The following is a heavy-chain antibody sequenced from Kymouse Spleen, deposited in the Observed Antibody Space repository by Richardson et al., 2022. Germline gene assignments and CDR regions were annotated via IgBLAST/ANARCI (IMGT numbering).Heavy chain of an antibody. Sequence: EVQLVESGGGLVQPGGSLRLSCAASGFTFSSYWMSWVRQAPGKGLEWVANIKQDGSEKYYVDSVKGRFTISRDNAKNSLYLQMNSLRAEDTAVYYCARDGAAAGTDFQHWGQGTLVTVSS. J-gene: IGHJ1*01. CDR1: GFTFSSYW. CDR2: IKQDGSEK. D-gene: IGHD6-13*01. CDR3: ARDGAAAGTDFQH. V-gene: IGHV3-7*01.